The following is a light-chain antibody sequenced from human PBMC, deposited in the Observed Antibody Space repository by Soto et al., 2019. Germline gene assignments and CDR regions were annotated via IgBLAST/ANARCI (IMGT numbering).Light chain of an antibody. Sequence: DSQMTPSPSSLSASVVDIVTITCQTRRGMSCCVTWYQQKPGKPPKLLVLDASNLQTGVPSRFGGSRSGTHFNFTMSSLQTEDIATYYCQQYDNFPPYTFGQGTRLEIK. CDR3: QQYDNFPPYT. J-gene: IGKJ2*01. V-gene: IGKV1-33*01. CDR2: DAS. CDR1: RGMSCC.